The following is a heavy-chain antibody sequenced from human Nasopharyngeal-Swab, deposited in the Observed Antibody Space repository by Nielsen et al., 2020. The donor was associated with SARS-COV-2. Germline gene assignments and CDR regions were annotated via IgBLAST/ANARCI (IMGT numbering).Heavy chain of an antibody. CDR3: ARKASSSWYSGWFDP. Sequence: SETLSLTCSVSGGSISSYYWNWIRQSPGKGLEWIGYFFPSGGTNYNPSFKSRVTISIDTSNNQVSLKLSSVTAADTAVYYCARKASSSWYSGWFDPWGQGTLVTVSS. CDR2: FFPSGGT. CDR1: GGSISSYY. J-gene: IGHJ5*02. D-gene: IGHD6-13*01. V-gene: IGHV4-59*13.